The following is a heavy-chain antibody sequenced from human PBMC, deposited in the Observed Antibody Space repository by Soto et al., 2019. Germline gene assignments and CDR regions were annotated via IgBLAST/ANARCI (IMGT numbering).Heavy chain of an antibody. CDR3: ARTSRGGYSYGYPNWFDP. Sequence: VSCKASGGTFSSYAISWVRQAPGQGLEWMGGIIPIFGTANYAQKFQGRVTITADESTSTAYMELSSLRSEDTAVYYCARTSRGGYSYGYPNWFDPWGQGTLVTVSS. CDR2: IIPIFGTA. CDR1: GGTFSSYA. D-gene: IGHD5-18*01. J-gene: IGHJ5*02. V-gene: IGHV1-69*01.